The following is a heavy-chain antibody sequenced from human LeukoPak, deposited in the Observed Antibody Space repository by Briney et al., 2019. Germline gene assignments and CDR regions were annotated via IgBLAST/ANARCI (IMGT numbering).Heavy chain of an antibody. CDR3: AKDRLPTRGYSGYVGY. CDR2: ISGSGGST. J-gene: IGHJ4*02. Sequence: GGSLRLSCAASGFTFSSYAMSWVRQAPGKGLEWVSAISGSGGSTYYADSVKGRFTTSRDNSKNTLYLQMNRLRAEDTAVYYCAKDRLPTRGYSGYVGYWGQGTLVTVSS. V-gene: IGHV3-23*01. CDR1: GFTFSSYA. D-gene: IGHD5-12*01.